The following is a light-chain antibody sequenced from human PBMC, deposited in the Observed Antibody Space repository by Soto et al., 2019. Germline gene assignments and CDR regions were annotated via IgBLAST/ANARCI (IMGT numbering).Light chain of an antibody. J-gene: IGLJ1*01. CDR3: VSYTSSTTYV. CDR1: SSDVGGSNF. V-gene: IGLV2-14*03. CDR2: DVA. Sequence: QSVLTQPASVSDSPGQSITISCTGTSSDVGGSNFVSWYQQHPGKPPKLSIYDVANRPSGVSNRFSGSKSGSTASLIISRLQTEAEADYYCVSYTSSTTYVFGPGTKVTVL.